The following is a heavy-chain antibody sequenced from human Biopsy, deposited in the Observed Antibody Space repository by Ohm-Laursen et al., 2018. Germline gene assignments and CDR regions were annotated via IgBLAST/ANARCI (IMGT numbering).Heavy chain of an antibody. J-gene: IGHJ4*02. Sequence: SVKVSCKASGGTFSNYAISWVRQAPGEGLEWMGGIIAVSGLVNYAPKFQGRVSITADKSTTTAYTELSNLKSEDTAVYYCATPFQYYDSWGGYPPFDHWGQGTLVTVSS. CDR2: IIAVSGLV. V-gene: IGHV1-69*10. CDR3: ATPFQYYDSWGGYPPFDH. CDR1: GGTFSNYA. D-gene: IGHD3-3*01.